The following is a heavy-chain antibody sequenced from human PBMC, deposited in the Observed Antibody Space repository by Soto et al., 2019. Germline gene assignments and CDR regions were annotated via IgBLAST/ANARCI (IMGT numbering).Heavy chain of an antibody. CDR3: ASSDGSRFNWLDS. CDR1: GYTFASYD. CDR2: MNPNSNNT. V-gene: IGHV1-8*01. J-gene: IGHJ5*01. D-gene: IGHD2-15*01. Sequence: QVKLVQSGAEVKTPGASVKVSCKASGYTFASYDMNWVRQAPGQGLEWMGWMNPNSNNTGYAQKFQGRLTITRDIASSIAHMELSSLRNGDTAVYYCASSDGSRFNWLDSWGQGTLVTVSA.